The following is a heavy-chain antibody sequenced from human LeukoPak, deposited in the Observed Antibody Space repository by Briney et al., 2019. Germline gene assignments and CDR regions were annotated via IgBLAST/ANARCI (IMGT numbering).Heavy chain of an antibody. CDR1: GFTFRNYW. J-gene: IGHJ4*02. Sequence: GGSLRLSCEASGFTFRNYWMHWVRQAPGKGLMWVSQISTDGSQTFYADSVKGRFTISRDNAKNTLFLQMDSLRPEDTAVYYCVRSLRSADFWGQGTLVTVSS. V-gene: IGHV3-74*01. CDR2: ISTDGSQT. CDR3: VRSLRSADF.